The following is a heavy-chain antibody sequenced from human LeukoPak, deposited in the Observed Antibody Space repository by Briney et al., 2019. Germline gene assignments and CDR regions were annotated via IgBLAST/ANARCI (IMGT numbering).Heavy chain of an antibody. Sequence: ASVKVSCKASGYTFTSYAMNWVRQAPGQGLEWMGWINTNTGNPTYAQGFIGRFVFSLDTSVSTAYLQISSLKAEDTAVYYCARDPTYYYDSSGYSLQDYWGQGTLVTVSS. D-gene: IGHD3-22*01. V-gene: IGHV7-4-1*02. CDR1: GYTFTSYA. J-gene: IGHJ4*02. CDR3: ARDPTYYYDSSGYSLQDY. CDR2: INTNTGNP.